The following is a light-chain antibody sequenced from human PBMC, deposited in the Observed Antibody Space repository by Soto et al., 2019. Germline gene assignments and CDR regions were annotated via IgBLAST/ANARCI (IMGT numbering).Light chain of an antibody. CDR2: DAS. CDR1: QSISSW. CDR3: LQGYSTPCT. J-gene: IGKJ1*01. Sequence: DIQMTQSPSSLSASVGDRVTITCRASQSISSWLTWYHQKPGKAPKLLIYDASSLQSGVPSRFSGSGSDTDFTLTISSLQPEHSATYSCLQGYSTPCTFGQGTKVDIK. V-gene: IGKV1-39*01.